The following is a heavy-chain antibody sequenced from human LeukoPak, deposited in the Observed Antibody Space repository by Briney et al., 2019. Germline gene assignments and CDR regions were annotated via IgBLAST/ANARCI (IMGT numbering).Heavy chain of an antibody. CDR3: ARFECWSGYGRRYYYYYGMDV. CDR1: GYSFTSYW. V-gene: IGHV5-51*01. CDR2: IYPCDSDS. J-gene: IGHJ6*02. D-gene: IGHD3-3*01. Sequence: GESLKISCNGSGYSFTSYWIGWVRQMPGKGLEWMGIIYPCDSDSRYSTSLQGQVTISSDKSFSTAYLQWRSLKASDTAMYYCARFECWSGYGRRYYYYYGMDVWGQGTTVTVSS.